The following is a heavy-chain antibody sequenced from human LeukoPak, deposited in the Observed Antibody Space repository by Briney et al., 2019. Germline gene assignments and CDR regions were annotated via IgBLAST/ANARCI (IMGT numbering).Heavy chain of an antibody. D-gene: IGHD6-13*01. Sequence: GGSLRLSCAASGFTFSSYAMSWVRQAPGKGLEWVSAISGSGGSTYYEDSVKGRFTISRDNSKNTLYLQMNSLRAEDTAVYYCAKDQRSSWSRSDYWGQGTLVTVSS. CDR3: AKDQRSSWSRSDY. J-gene: IGHJ4*02. CDR1: GFTFSSYA. CDR2: ISGSGGST. V-gene: IGHV3-23*01.